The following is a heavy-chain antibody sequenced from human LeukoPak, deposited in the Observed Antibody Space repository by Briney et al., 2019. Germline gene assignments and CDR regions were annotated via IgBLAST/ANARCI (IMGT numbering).Heavy chain of an antibody. CDR3: ARHGNYYDSSGYNYYFDY. V-gene: IGHV4-59*08. CDR2: IYYSGST. D-gene: IGHD3-22*01. Sequence: SETLSLTCTVSGVSISSYYWSWIRQPPGEGLEWMGNIYYSGSTKYNPSLKSRVTISVDTSKNRFSLKLSSVTAADTAVYYCARHGNYYDSSGYNYYFDYWGQGTLGTVSS. CDR1: GVSISSYY. J-gene: IGHJ4*02.